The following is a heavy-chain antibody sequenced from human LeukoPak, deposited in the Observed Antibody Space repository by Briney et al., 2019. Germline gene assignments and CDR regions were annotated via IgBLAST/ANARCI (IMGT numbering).Heavy chain of an antibody. J-gene: IGHJ5*02. CDR3: ARGLRYTTTQKRRKWFDT. Sequence: PSETLSLTCAVYGGSFSGYHWTWIRQSPGKGLEWIGEIDDSGNANYNPSLKRRLIISVDPSKSQFALKVRSMTAADTAVYYCARGLRYTTTQKRRKWFDTWGQGTLVTVSS. D-gene: IGHD2-2*02. CDR2: IDDSGNA. CDR1: GGSFSGYH. V-gene: IGHV4-34*01.